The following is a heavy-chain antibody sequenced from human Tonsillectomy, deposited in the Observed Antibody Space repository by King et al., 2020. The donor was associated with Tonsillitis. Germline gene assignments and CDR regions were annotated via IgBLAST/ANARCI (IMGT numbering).Heavy chain of an antibody. CDR3: ARDPLAYCGGDCSPGWFDP. D-gene: IGHD2-21*02. CDR1: GFTFSSYS. CDR2: ISSSSSTI. Sequence: VQLVESGGGLVQPGGSLRLSCAASGFTFSSYSMNWVRQAPGKGLEWVSYISSSSSTIYYADSVKGRFTISRDNAKNSLYLQMNSLRAEDTAVYYCARDPLAYCGGDCSPGWFDPWGQGTLVTVSS. J-gene: IGHJ5*02. V-gene: IGHV3-48*01.